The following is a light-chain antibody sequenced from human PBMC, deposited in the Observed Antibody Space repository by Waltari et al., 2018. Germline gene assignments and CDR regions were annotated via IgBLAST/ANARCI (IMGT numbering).Light chain of an antibody. CDR2: GVS. CDR3: CSYAGTSYV. CDR1: STDVGNYNL. J-gene: IGLJ1*01. V-gene: IGLV2-23*02. Sequence: QSALTQPAFVSGPPGQSIPISCTRTSTDVGNYNLVSWYLKHPDKAPKLMIYGVSKRPSGVSNRVSGSKSGNTASLTISGLQAEDEADYYCCSYAGTSYVFGTGTKVTVL.